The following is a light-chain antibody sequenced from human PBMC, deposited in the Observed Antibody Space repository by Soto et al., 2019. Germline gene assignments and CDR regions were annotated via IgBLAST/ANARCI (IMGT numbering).Light chain of an antibody. CDR1: QVIAPY. Sequence: DVQMTQSPSYLSASVGDRVTITCRASQVIAPYLAWFQQKPGKVPRLLIYATSTLQSGVPSRFSGSGSGTDFTLTISSLQPEDVATYYCQKYNSAPLTFGGGTKVEIK. CDR3: QKYNSAPLT. V-gene: IGKV1-27*01. J-gene: IGKJ4*01. CDR2: ATS.